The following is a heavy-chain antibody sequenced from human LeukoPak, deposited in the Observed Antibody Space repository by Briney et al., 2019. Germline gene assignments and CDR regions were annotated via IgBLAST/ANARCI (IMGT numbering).Heavy chain of an antibody. CDR1: GGSISSGDCY. CDR3: ARITMNLYYFDY. D-gene: IGHD3-22*01. J-gene: IGHJ4*02. Sequence: SETLSLTCTVSGGSISSGDCYWSWIRQPPGKGLEWIGYIYYSGSTYYNPSLKSRVTISVDTSKNQFSLKLSSVTAADTAVYYCARITMNLYYFDYWGQGTLVTVSS. CDR2: IYYSGST. V-gene: IGHV4-30-4*01.